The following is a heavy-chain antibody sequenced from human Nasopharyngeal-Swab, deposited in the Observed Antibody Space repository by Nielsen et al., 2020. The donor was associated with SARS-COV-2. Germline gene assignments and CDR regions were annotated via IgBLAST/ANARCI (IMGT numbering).Heavy chain of an antibody. D-gene: IGHD4-17*01. V-gene: IGHV1-46*01. CDR3: ARDIGDYRSFAY. J-gene: IGHJ4*02. CDR2: INPKGGST. Sequence: WVRQAPGQGLEWMGIINPKGGSTNYAQKFLGRSTMTRDTPTTTVYMELSSLRSEDTAVYYCARDIGDYRSFAYWGQGTLVTVSS.